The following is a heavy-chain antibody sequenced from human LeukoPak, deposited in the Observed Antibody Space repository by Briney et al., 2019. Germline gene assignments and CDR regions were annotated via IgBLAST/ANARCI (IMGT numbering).Heavy chain of an antibody. V-gene: IGHV1-8*01. CDR1: GYTFTNYD. Sequence: GASVKVSCKASGYTFTNYDINWVRQAPGQGPEWMGWMNPNSGNTGYAQKFQGRVTMTRDTSITTAYLELSSLRSEDTAVYFCARSGFATDSHFDYWGRGTLVTVSS. CDR3: ARSGFATDSHFDY. D-gene: IGHD1-26*01. CDR2: MNPNSGNT. J-gene: IGHJ4*02.